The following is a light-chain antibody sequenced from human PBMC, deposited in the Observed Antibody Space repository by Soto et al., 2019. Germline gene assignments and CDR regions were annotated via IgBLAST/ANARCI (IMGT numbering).Light chain of an antibody. CDR2: DAS. CDR1: QSVSSY. CDR3: QHRTNWPPT. Sequence: EIVMTQSPAFVSASLGERATLSCRASQSVSSYLGWYQQKPGQAPRLLIYDASNRAPGIPARFSGSGSGTDFTLTISSLEPEDFAVYYCQHRTNWPPTFGQGTRLEIK. V-gene: IGKV3-11*01. J-gene: IGKJ5*01.